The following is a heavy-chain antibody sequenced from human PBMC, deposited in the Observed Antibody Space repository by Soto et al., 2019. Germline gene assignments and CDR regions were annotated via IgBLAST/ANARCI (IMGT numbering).Heavy chain of an antibody. J-gene: IGHJ4*02. Sequence: SETLSLTCAVSGDSISSSVWWTWVRQPPGKGLEWIGDVFHTGNTNYNPSLKSRVTMSVDKSTDEFSLKVTSVTAADTAIYYCARKAWVRFDYWGQGALVTVSS. CDR2: VFHTGNT. V-gene: IGHV4-4*02. CDR3: ARKAWVRFDY. CDR1: GDSISSSVW. D-gene: IGHD7-27*01.